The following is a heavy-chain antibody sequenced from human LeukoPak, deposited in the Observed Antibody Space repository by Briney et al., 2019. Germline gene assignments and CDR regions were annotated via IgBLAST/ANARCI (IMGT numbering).Heavy chain of an antibody. D-gene: IGHD6-19*01. V-gene: IGHV1-2*02. CDR1: GYTFTGRY. J-gene: IGHJ4*02. CDR3: AREGWDQRDTAAFDH. CDR2: INPNSGDR. Sequence: ASVKVSCKASGYTFTGRYMHWARQAPGQGLEWMGWINPNSGDRNSAQKFQGRVTMTRDTSISTVYMELSRLGPDDTAVYYCAREGWDQRDTAAFDHWGQGTLVTVSS.